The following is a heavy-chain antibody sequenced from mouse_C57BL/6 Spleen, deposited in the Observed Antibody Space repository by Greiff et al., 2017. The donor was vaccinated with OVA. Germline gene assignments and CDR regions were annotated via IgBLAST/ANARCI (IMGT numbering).Heavy chain of an antibody. CDR3: SFYYGNWYFDV. Sequence: EVQLVESGAELVRPGASVKLSCTASGFNIKDDYMHWVKQRPEQGLEWIGWIDPENGDTEYASKFQGKATITADTSSNTAYLQLSSLTSEDTAVYYCSFYYGNWYFDVWGTGTTVTVSS. CDR1: GFNIKDDY. D-gene: IGHD2-1*01. CDR2: IDPENGDT. V-gene: IGHV14-4*01. J-gene: IGHJ1*03.